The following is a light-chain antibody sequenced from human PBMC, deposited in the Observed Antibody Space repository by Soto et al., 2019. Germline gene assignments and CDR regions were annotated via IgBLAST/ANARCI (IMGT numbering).Light chain of an antibody. CDR2: DAS. CDR1: QRMSGF. CDR3: QHYSSNSGT. V-gene: IGKV1-5*01. Sequence: DIQMTQSPSTLSASVGDRVTITCRASQRMSGFLAWYQQKPGKAPQLLISDASSLESGVPSRFSGGGSGTAFTLTISSLQPDDFATYHCQHYSSNSGTFGPGTKVDIK. J-gene: IGKJ1*01.